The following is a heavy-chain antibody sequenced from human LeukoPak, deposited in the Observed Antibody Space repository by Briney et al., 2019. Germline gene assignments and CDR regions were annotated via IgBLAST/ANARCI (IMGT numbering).Heavy chain of an antibody. Sequence: SETLSLTCTVSGGSISSYYWSWIRQPPGKGLEWIGYIYYSGSTNYNPSLKSRVTISVDTSKNQFSLKLSSVTAADTAVFYCARVSALALDYWGQGTLVTVSS. CDR3: ARVSALALDY. CDR2: IYYSGST. CDR1: GGSISSYY. D-gene: IGHD5-18*01. V-gene: IGHV4-59*08. J-gene: IGHJ4*02.